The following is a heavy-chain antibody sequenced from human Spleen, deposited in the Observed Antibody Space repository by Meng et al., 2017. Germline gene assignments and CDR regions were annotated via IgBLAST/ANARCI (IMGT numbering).Heavy chain of an antibody. CDR1: GFTFSSYA. CDR3: AKGGTVTTKFDY. V-gene: IGHV3-23*01. Sequence: GESLKISCAASGFTFSSYAMSWVRQAPGKGLEWVSAISGSGGSTYYADSVKGRFTISRDNSKNTLYLQMNSLRAEDTAVYYCAKGGTVTTKFDYWGQGTLVTVSS. J-gene: IGHJ4*02. D-gene: IGHD4-17*01. CDR2: ISGSGGST.